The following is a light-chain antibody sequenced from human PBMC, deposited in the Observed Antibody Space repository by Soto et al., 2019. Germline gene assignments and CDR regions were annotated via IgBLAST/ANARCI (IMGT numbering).Light chain of an antibody. J-gene: IGKJ4*01. CDR1: QSVSSY. V-gene: IGKV3-15*01. Sequence: SPSTLSLSPGERATLSLRASQSVSSYLAWYQQKPGQAPRLLIYGASTRATDIPARFSGSGSGTEFTLTISSLQSEDFALYYCQQYNNWPLTFGGGTKVDIK. CDR3: QQYNNWPLT. CDR2: GAS.